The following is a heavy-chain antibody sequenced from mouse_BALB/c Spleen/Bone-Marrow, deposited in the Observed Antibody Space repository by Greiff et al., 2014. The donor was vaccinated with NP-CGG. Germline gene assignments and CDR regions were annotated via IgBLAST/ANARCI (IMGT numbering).Heavy chain of an antibody. Sequence: LVESGAELVRPGTSVKVSCKASGYAFTNYWIGWIKQRPGQGLEWVGVINPGSGGINYNEKFKGKATLTADKSSSTAYMQLSSLTSDDSAVYFCARELVRGMDYWGQGTSVTVSS. CDR2: INPGSGGI. J-gene: IGHJ4*01. CDR1: GYAFTNYW. V-gene: IGHV1-54*03. CDR3: ARELVRGMDY. D-gene: IGHD1-1*01.